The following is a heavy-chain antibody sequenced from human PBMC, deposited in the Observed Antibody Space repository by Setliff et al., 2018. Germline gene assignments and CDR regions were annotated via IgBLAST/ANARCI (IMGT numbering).Heavy chain of an antibody. CDR2: VYYSGTA. J-gene: IGHJ4*03. CDR1: DGSLSTYY. V-gene: IGHV4-59*01. CDR3: ARGGTFRYFDF. D-gene: IGHD5-12*01. Sequence: SETLSLTCTVSDGSLSTYYWSWIRQPPGKGLEFIGYVYYSGTANYSPSLRSRLTISVDTSKNQFSLKLRSVTAADTAVYYCARGGTFRYFDFWGRGTLVTVSS.